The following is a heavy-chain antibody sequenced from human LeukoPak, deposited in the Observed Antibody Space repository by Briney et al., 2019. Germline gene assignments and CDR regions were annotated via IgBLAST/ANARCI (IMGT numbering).Heavy chain of an antibody. CDR3: ARYHSSTRTSYYYYYMDV. D-gene: IGHD2-2*01. V-gene: IGHV4-30-4*08. J-gene: IGHJ6*03. CDR2: IYYSGST. Sequence: SETLSLTCTVSGGSISSGDYYWSWIRQPPGKGLEWIGYIYYSGSTYYNPSLKSRVTISVDTSKDQFSLKLSSVTAADTAVYYCARYHSSTRTSYYYYYMDVWGKGTTVTVSS. CDR1: GGSISSGDYY.